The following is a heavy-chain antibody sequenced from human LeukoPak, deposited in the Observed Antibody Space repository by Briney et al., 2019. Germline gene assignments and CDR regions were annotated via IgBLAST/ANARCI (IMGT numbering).Heavy chain of an antibody. CDR2: IYYTGNT. J-gene: IGHJ4*02. CDR1: GGSTSNNNYF. Sequence: SEPLSLTCTVSGGSTSNNNYFWGWLRQPPGKTLDWIGTIYYTGNTYYNPSFKSRVTISVDTSKNQFSLKVTSVTAADSAVYYCARRFYGSGSPFEDWGQGALVTVSS. D-gene: IGHD3-10*01. V-gene: IGHV4-39*01. CDR3: ARRFYGSGSPFED.